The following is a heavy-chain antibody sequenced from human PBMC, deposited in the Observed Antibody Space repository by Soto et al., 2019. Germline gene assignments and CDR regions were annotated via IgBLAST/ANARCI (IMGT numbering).Heavy chain of an antibody. J-gene: IGHJ4*02. V-gene: IGHV3-23*01. Sequence: GGSLRLSGAASGFTFSSYAMSWVRQAPGKGLEWVSAISGSGGSTYYADSVKGRFTISRDNSKNTLYLQMNSLRAEDTAVYYCAKDITAMVVFDYWGQGTLVTVSS. D-gene: IGHD5-18*01. CDR2: ISGSGGST. CDR3: AKDITAMVVFDY. CDR1: GFTFSSYA.